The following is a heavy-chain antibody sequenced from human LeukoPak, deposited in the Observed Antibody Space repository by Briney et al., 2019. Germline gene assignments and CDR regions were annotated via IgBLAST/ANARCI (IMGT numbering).Heavy chain of an antibody. D-gene: IGHD6-19*01. CDR1: GYSFTSYW. CDR2: IDPSDSYT. V-gene: IGHV5-10-1*01. J-gene: IGHJ4*02. CDR3: ASTHWYSSGYPYFGY. Sequence: PGASLQISGKGAGYSFTSYWISWVRQLPGKVLEWMGRIDPSDSYTNYSPSFQGNVTISADKSICTAYLQWSSLKASDTAMYYCASTHWYSSGYPYFGYWGQGTLVTVSS.